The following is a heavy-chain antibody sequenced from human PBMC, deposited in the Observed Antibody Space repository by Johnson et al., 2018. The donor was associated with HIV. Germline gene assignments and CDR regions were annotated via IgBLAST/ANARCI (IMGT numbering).Heavy chain of an antibody. CDR2: IRYDGSNK. Sequence: QVQLVESGGGVVQPGRSLRLSCAASRITFSSYGMHWVRQAPGKGLEWVAFIRYDGSNKYYADSVKGRFTISRDNSKNTLYLQMNSLKTEDTAVYYCTTYTTMVTRYVEIKGGAFDIWGQGTMVTVSS. V-gene: IGHV3-33*08. CDR1: RITFSSYG. CDR3: TTYTTMVTRYVEIKGGAFDI. J-gene: IGHJ3*02. D-gene: IGHD5-18*01.